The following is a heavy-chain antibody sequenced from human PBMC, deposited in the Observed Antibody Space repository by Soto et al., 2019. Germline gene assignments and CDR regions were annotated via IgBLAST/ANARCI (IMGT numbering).Heavy chain of an antibody. J-gene: IGHJ5*02. CDR3: ARDRITMVRGRESWFDP. Sequence: SETLSLTCAVYGRSFCGYYWSWIRQPPGKGPEWIGEINHSGSTNYNPSLKSRVTISVDTSKNQFSLKLSSVTAADTAVYYCARDRITMVRGRESWFDPWGQGTLVTVSS. V-gene: IGHV4-34*01. CDR1: GRSFCGYY. CDR2: INHSGST. D-gene: IGHD3-10*01.